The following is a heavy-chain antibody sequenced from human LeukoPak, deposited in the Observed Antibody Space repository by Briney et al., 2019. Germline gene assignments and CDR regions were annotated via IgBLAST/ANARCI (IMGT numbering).Heavy chain of an antibody. CDR1: GGSISSYY. D-gene: IGHD3-16*02. Sequence: SETLSLTCTVSGGSISSYYWSWIRQPPGKGLEWIGYIYYSGSTNYNPSLKSRVTISIDTSKNQFSLKLNSVTAADTAVYYCARDSRRVTSYYYYYYGMDVWGQGTTVTVSS. J-gene: IGHJ6*02. CDR3: ARDSRRVTSYYYYYYGMDV. V-gene: IGHV4-59*01. CDR2: IYYSGST.